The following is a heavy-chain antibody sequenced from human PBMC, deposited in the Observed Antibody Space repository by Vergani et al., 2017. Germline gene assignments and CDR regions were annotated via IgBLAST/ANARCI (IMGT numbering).Heavy chain of an antibody. V-gene: IGHV3-74*01. Sequence: VQLVESGGGLVQPGGSLRLSCTASGFTFSNYWMQWVRQAPGKGLMWVSRINSDGDSTSYADSVKGRFTNSRDNAKNTLYLQMDSLRAEDTAVYYCARDGWELLDYFYYMDVWGKGTTVTVSS. CDR1: GFTFSNYW. J-gene: IGHJ6*03. CDR3: ARDGWELLDYFYYMDV. D-gene: IGHD1-26*01. CDR2: INSDGDST.